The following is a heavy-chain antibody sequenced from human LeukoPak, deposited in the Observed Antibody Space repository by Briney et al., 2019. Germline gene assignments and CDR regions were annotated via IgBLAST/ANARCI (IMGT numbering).Heavy chain of an antibody. D-gene: IGHD3-10*01. CDR1: GDSIRSYG. V-gene: IGHV1-18*01. J-gene: IGHJ3*02. CDR3: ARSRVRGSPHPNAFDI. CDR2: IGDYDGNT. Sequence: ASVKVSCKASGDSIRSYGITWVRQAPGQGLEWMGWIGDYDGNTNYAQNVQGRVTMTTDTSTSTAYMELRSLRSDDTAVYYCARSRVRGSPHPNAFDIWGQGTKVTVSS.